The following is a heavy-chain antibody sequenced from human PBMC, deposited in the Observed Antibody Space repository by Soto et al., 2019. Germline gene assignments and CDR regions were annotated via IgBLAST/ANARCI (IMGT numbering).Heavy chain of an antibody. CDR3: AKEGGTLGTSESHGFDY. D-gene: IGHD1-7*01. J-gene: IGHJ4*02. Sequence: PGGSLRLSCAASGFSFSSYGIHWVRQAPGKGLEWVAVISNEGSIQYYADSVKGRFTISRDNSENTVFLQMNSLRGEDTAVYYCAKEGGTLGTSESHGFDYWGQGSRVTVSS. V-gene: IGHV3-30*18. CDR1: GFSFSSYG. CDR2: ISNEGSIQ.